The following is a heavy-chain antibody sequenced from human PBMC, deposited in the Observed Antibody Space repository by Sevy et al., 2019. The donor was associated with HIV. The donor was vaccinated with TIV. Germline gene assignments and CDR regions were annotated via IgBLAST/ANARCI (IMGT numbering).Heavy chain of an antibody. CDR1: GYTFTSYG. J-gene: IGHJ4*02. V-gene: IGHV1-18*01. D-gene: IGHD6-19*01. CDR2: ISAYNGNT. Sequence: ASVKVSCKASGYTFTSYGISWVRQAPGQGLEWMGWISAYNGNTNYAQMLQGRVTMTTDTSTSTAYMELRSLRSDDTAVYYCARGDGIAVAGTGFDYWGQGTLVTVSS. CDR3: ARGDGIAVAGTGFDY.